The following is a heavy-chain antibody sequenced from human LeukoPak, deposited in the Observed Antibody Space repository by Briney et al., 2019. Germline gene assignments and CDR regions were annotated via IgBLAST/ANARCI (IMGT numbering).Heavy chain of an antibody. J-gene: IGHJ4*02. CDR3: ARDQGYCSGGSCYSYFDH. D-gene: IGHD2-15*01. Sequence: SETLSLTCTVSGGSISSSNYYWGWIRQPPGKGLEWIGSISYSGTTYYNPSLKSRVTISVATSKNQFSLKLSSVTAADTAVYYCARDQGYCSGGSCYSYFDHWGQGTLVTVSS. CDR2: ISYSGTT. CDR1: GGSISSSNYY. V-gene: IGHV4-39*02.